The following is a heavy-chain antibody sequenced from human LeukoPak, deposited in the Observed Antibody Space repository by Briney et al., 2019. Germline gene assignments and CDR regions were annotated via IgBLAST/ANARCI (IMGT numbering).Heavy chain of an antibody. CDR1: RRSSSSYY. J-gene: IGHJ2*01. Sequence: SETLSLTYTVSRRSSSSYYWSCLRQPREKGLQVIRYIYYSGSTIYTPSLKSRATISLDTSKSQFSLKPSSVTAADTAVYYCARERRWASHCYLDLRGRGTPVTVSS. D-gene: IGHD5-12*01. CDR2: IYYSGST. V-gene: IGHV4-59*01. CDR3: ARERRWASHCYLDL.